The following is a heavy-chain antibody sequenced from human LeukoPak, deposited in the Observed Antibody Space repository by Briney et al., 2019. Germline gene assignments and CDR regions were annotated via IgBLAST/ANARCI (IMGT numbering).Heavy chain of an antibody. CDR1: GYTFTSYD. CDR2: MNPNSGNT. CDR3: ARDEGIVVVPAAIRGEYNWVDP. J-gene: IGHJ5*02. Sequence: ASVKVSCKASGYTFTSYDINWVRQATGQGLEWMGWMNPNSGNTGYAQKFQGRVTMTRNTSISTAYMELSSLRSEDTAVYYCARDEGIVVVPAAIRGEYNWVDPWGQGTLVTVSS. D-gene: IGHD2-2*02. V-gene: IGHV1-8*01.